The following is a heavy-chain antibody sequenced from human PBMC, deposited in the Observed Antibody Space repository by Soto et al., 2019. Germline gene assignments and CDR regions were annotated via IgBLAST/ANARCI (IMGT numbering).Heavy chain of an antibody. D-gene: IGHD3-22*01. V-gene: IGHV4-30-4*01. J-gene: IGHJ4*02. CDR1: GGSISSGDYY. CDR3: ARTYYYDSSRYYSGPYEY. Sequence: SETLSLTCTVSGGSISSGDYYWSWIRQPPGKGLEWIGYIYYSGITYYNPSLKSRVTISVDSSKNQFSLKLSSVTAADTAVYYRARTYYYDSSRYYSGPYEYWGQGTLVTVSS. CDR2: IYYSGIT.